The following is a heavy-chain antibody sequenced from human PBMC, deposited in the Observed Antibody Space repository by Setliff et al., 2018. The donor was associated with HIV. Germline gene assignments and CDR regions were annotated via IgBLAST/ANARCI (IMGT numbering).Heavy chain of an antibody. V-gene: IGHV4-61*02. D-gene: IGHD2-15*01. Sequence: SETLSLTCTVSGGSISSGSYYWSWIRQPAGKGLQWIGRIYTSGSTNYNPSLKSRVTMSLDTSKKHFSLNLKSVTAADTAVYYCALTGHRLLRGYMDVWGKGTTVTVSS. J-gene: IGHJ6*03. CDR2: IYTSGST. CDR3: ALTGHRLLRGYMDV. CDR1: GGSISSGSYY.